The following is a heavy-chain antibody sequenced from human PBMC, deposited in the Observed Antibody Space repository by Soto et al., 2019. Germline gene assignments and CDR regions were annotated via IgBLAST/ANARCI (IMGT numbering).Heavy chain of an antibody. V-gene: IGHV3-23*01. CDR3: AKDSRSHPQGWFDP. CDR1: GFTFSSYA. D-gene: IGHD2-15*01. J-gene: IGHJ5*02. Sequence: EMQLLESGGGLVQPGESLRLSCAASGFTFSSYAMTWVRQAPGKGLEWVSSISGIGDYTYFADSVKGRFTISRDNSKDTLYLQMSSLRVEDTAIYYCAKDSRSHPQGWFDPWGQGTLVTVSS. CDR2: ISGIGDYT.